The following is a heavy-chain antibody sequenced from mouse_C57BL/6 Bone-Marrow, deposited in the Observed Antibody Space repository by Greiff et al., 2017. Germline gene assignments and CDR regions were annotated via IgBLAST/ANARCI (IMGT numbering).Heavy chain of an antibody. Sequence: VQGVESGPGLVQPSQSLSITCTVSGFSLTSYGVHWVRQSPGKGLEWLGVIWRGGGTDYNAAFMSRLSITKDNSKSQVFFKMNSLQADDTAIYYCAKASNYAGASMDYWGQGTSVTVSS. CDR2: IWRGGGT. D-gene: IGHD2-5*01. J-gene: IGHJ4*01. CDR3: AKASNYAGASMDY. CDR1: GFSLTSYG. V-gene: IGHV2-5*01.